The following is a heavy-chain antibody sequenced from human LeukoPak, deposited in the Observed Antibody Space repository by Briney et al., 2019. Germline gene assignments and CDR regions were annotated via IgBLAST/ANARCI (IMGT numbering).Heavy chain of an antibody. CDR2: IGTAGDT. V-gene: IGHV3-13*04. J-gene: IGHJ1*01. Sequence: GGSLRLSCAASGFTFSSYDMHWVRQGTGKGLEWVSAIGTAGDTYYPGSVKGRFTTSRENAKNSLYLQMNSLRVGDTAVYYCARDFNADFQKWGQGTLVTVSS. CDR3: ARDFNADFQK. CDR1: GFTFSSYD.